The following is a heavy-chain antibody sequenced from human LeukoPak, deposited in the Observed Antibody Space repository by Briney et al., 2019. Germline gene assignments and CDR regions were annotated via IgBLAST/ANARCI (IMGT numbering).Heavy chain of an antibody. CDR1: GGSISSPSHY. CDR2: IYFSGTT. V-gene: IGHV4-61*02. Sequence: PSETLSLTCTVSGGSISSPSHYWSWIRQPAGKGLEWIGRIYFSGTTNYNPSLRGRVSMSIDTSKNQFSLSLSSVMASDTAVYYCVRGGGYDSYFDSWGQGTLVAVSS. D-gene: IGHD5-12*01. CDR3: VRGGGYDSYFDS. J-gene: IGHJ4*02.